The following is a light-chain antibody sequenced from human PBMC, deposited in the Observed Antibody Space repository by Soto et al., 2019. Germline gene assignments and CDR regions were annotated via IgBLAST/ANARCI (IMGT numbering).Light chain of an antibody. CDR2: EVS. CDR1: SSDVGGYNY. Sequence: QLVLTQPASVSGSPGQSITISCTGTSSDVGGYNYVSWYQQHPGKAPKLMIYEVSNRPSGVSNRFSGSKSGNTASLTISGLQADDEADYYCSSYTRNSTLVFGGGTKVTVL. V-gene: IGLV2-14*01. J-gene: IGLJ2*01. CDR3: SSYTRNSTLV.